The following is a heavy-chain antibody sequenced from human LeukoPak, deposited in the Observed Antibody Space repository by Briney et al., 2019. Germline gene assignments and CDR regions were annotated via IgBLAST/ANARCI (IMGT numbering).Heavy chain of an antibody. CDR3: ARPYDSSGYQYFFAY. V-gene: IGHV1-46*01. D-gene: IGHD3-22*01. CDR2: INPSGGDT. CDR1: GYTFTSYY. Sequence: ASLKVSCKPSGYTFTSYYMHWVRQAAGHGLEWRGVINPSGGDTSYAQKYKARVTMTRDTSTSTVYMELTSLRSEDTAVYYCARPYDSSGYQYFFAYWGQGTLATVSS. J-gene: IGHJ4*02.